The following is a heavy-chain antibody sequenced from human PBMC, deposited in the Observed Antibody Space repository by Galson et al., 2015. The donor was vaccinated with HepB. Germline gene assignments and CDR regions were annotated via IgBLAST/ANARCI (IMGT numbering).Heavy chain of an antibody. D-gene: IGHD2-2*01. CDR3: ARDRRIVVVPAAIGPSYEFGMDV. V-gene: IGHV4-59*01. CDR1: GGSISSYY. J-gene: IGHJ6*02. Sequence: SETLSLTCTVSGGSISSYYWSWIRQPPGKGLEWIGYIYYSGSTNYNPSLKSRVTISVDTSKNQFSLKLSSVTAADTAVYYCARDRRIVVVPAAIGPSYEFGMDVWGQGTTVTVPS. CDR2: IYYSGST.